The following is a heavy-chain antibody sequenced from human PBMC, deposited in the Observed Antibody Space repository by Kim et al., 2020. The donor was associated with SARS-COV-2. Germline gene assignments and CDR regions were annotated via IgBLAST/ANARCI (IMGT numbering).Heavy chain of an antibody. J-gene: IGHJ4*01. D-gene: IGHD1-26*01. V-gene: IGHV4-39*07. CDR3: ACHVGSTADYYFDY. CDR2: VYNRGTT. Sequence: SETLSLTCSVSGVSISTSYHYWCWVRPPPGRGLEWSGIVYNRGTTYYNPSLKRRTIISGDTNKNHFFLNIRVATAAAAAVYYSACHVGSTADYYFDYW. CDR1: GVSISTSYHY.